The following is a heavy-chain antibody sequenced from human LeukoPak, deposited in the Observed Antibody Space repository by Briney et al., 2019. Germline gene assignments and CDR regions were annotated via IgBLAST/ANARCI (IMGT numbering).Heavy chain of an antibody. V-gene: IGHV4-59*01. CDR2: IYYSGST. CDR3: ARGWGYFDC. Sequence: SQTLSLTRTVSAGSISSYYWSWIRQPPGKGLEWIGYIYYSGSTNYNPSLKSRVTISVDTSKNQFSLKLSSVTAADTAVYYCARGWGYFDCWGQGTLVSVSS. J-gene: IGHJ4*02. CDR1: AGSISSYY. D-gene: IGHD7-27*01.